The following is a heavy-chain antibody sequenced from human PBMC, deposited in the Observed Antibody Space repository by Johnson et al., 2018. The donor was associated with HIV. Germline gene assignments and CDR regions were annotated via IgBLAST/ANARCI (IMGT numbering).Heavy chain of an antibody. J-gene: IGHJ3*02. Sequence: QEQLVESGGGVVQPGRSLILSCAASGFTFSSYAMHWVRQAPGKGLEWVAVISYDGSNKYYADSVKGRFTISRDNSKNTLYLQMNSLRAEDTAVYYCARARLGELLWAFDIWGQGTMVTVSS. CDR2: ISYDGSNK. CDR1: GFTFSSYA. V-gene: IGHV3-30*04. CDR3: ARARLGELLWAFDI. D-gene: IGHD1-26*01.